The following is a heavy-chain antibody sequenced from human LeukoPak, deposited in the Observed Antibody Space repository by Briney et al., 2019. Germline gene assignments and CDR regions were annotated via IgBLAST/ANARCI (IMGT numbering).Heavy chain of an antibody. J-gene: IGHJ3*02. D-gene: IGHD6-13*01. CDR1: GGTFSSYA. CDR3: ARANAAAGTPDAFDI. Sequence: SVKVSCKASGGTFSSYAISWVRQAPGQGLEWMGGIIPIFGTANYAQKFQGRVTITTDESTSTAYMELRSLRSDDTAVYYCARANAAAGTPDAFDIWGQGTMVTVSS. V-gene: IGHV1-69*05. CDR2: IIPIFGTA.